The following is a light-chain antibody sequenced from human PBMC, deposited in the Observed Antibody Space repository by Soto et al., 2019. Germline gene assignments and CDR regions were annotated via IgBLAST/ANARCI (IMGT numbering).Light chain of an antibody. V-gene: IGKV3-15*01. CDR1: QSVSSN. Sequence: ETALTQFPSNVRVLTGESATLPCRPSQSVSSNLAWYQQKPGQAARLLIYGASTRATGIPARFSGNGSGTEFTLTISSLQSEDFAVYYCQQYNERTRITFGQGTRLEI. CDR2: GAS. J-gene: IGKJ5*01. CDR3: QQYNERTRIT.